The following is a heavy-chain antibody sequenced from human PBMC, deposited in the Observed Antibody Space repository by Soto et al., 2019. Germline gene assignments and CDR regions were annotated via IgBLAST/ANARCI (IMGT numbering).Heavy chain of an antibody. Sequence: SETLSLTCAVYGGSFSGYYWSWIRQPPGKGLEWVGYIYFTGSTLYNPSLKSRLAMSLDTSKNQFSLKLGSVTAADTAIYYCARDWGSSGWPNWGPGTLVTVSS. CDR3: ARDWGSSGWPN. J-gene: IGHJ4*02. CDR1: GGSFSGYY. V-gene: IGHV4-34*09. CDR2: IYFTGST. D-gene: IGHD6-19*01.